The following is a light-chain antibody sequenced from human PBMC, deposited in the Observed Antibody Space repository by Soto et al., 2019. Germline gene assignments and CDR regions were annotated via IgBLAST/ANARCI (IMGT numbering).Light chain of an antibody. Sequence: QSVLTQPASVSGSPGQSITISCTGTSSDVGGYNYVSWYQQHPGKAPKLMIYDVSNRPSGVSNRFSCSKSGNTASLTISGLQAEDEADYYCSSYTISSTLVVFGGGTKLTVL. J-gene: IGLJ2*01. CDR2: DVS. CDR3: SSYTISSTLVV. V-gene: IGLV2-14*01. CDR1: SSDVGGYNY.